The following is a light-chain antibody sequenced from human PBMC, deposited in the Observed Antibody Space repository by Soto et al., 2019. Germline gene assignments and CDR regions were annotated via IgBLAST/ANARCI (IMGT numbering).Light chain of an antibody. CDR1: SSNIGADY. Sequence: QSVLTQPPSASGTPGQRVTISCSGSSSNIGADYVFWYQQLPGTAPKVLIYRNNQRPSGVPDRFSGSKSGTSASLAISGLRSEDEADYYCATWDDSLGRYVFGTGTKVTVL. CDR3: ATWDDSLGRYV. J-gene: IGLJ1*01. CDR2: RNN. V-gene: IGLV1-47*01.